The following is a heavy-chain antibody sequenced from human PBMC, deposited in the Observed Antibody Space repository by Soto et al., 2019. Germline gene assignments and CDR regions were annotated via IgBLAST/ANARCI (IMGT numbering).Heavy chain of an antibody. CDR2: ISSSSSYI. Sequence: GGSLRLSCAASGFTFSSFSMDWVRQAPGKGLEWVSSISSSSSYIYYVDSVKGRFSISRDNAKNSLSLQMNSLRAGDTAMYYCARGGNFFVDWGQGTMVTVSS. CDR1: GFTFSSFS. J-gene: IGHJ4*02. V-gene: IGHV3-21*01. D-gene: IGHD1-26*01. CDR3: ARGGNFFVD.